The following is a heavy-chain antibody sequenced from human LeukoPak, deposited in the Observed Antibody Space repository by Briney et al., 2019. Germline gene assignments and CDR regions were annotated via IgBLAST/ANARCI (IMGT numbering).Heavy chain of an antibody. J-gene: IGHJ5*02. CDR3: ARGGYYDQNWFDP. D-gene: IGHD3-22*01. V-gene: IGHV3-48*03. CDR2: ISSSGSTI. Sequence: PGGSLRLSCAASGFTFSSYEMNWVRQAPGKGLEWVSYISSSGSTIYYADSVKGRFTISRDNAKNSLYLQMNSLRAEDTAVYYCARGGYYDQNWFDPWGQGTLVTVSS. CDR1: GFTFSSYE.